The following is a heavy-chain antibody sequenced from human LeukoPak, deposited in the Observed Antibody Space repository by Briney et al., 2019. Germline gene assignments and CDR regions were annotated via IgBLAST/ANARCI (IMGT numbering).Heavy chain of an antibody. J-gene: IGHJ6*02. CDR1: GFTFSSYS. V-gene: IGHV3-21*06. CDR2: ISSSSSFI. Sequence: GGSLRLSCAASGFTFSSYSMNWVRQAPRKGLEWVSSISSSSSFIYYTDSVKGRFTISRDNAKNSLYLQMNSLRAEDTAVYYCARDICSDGVCYYGMDVWGQGTTVTVS. D-gene: IGHD2-8*01. CDR3: ARDICSDGVCYYGMDV.